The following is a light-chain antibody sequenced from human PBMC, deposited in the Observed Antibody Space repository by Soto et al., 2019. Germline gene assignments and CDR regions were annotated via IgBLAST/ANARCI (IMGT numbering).Light chain of an antibody. CDR2: EVS. CDR1: SSDVGSYNR. V-gene: IGLV2-18*02. Sequence: QSVLTQPPSVSGSPGRSVTISCTGTSSDVGSYNRVSWYQQPPGTAPKLMIYEVSNRPSGVPDRFSGSKSGNTASLTISGLQAEDEADYYCSSYTSSSTVVFGGGTKLTVL. J-gene: IGLJ2*01. CDR3: SSYTSSSTVV.